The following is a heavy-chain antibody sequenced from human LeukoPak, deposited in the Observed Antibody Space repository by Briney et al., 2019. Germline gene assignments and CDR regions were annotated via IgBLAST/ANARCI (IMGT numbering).Heavy chain of an antibody. CDR2: INRDGSST. Sequence: GGSLRLSCAASGFTFRSYWMHWVRQAPGKGLVWVSRINRDGSSTSYADSVKGRFTISRDNAKNTLYLQMNSLRAEDTAVYFCARRGRIFGVVIIGYFDYWGQGTLVTVSS. V-gene: IGHV3-74*01. D-gene: IGHD3-3*01. CDR3: ARRGRIFGVVIIGYFDY. J-gene: IGHJ4*02. CDR1: GFTFRSYW.